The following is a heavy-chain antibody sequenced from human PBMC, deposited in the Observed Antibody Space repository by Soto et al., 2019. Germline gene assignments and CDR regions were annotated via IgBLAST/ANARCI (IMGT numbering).Heavy chain of an antibody. CDR2: ISTYDGNT. J-gene: IGHJ5*02. Sequence: ASVKVSCKAAGYTFTSYGIHWVRQAPGQRLEWMGWISTYDGNTDYAQKLQGRVTMTTDTSTRTAYMELRSLRSDDTAVYYCARKSSSSSWFDPWGQGTLVTVSS. CDR3: ARKSSSSSWFDP. D-gene: IGHD6-6*01. CDR1: GYTFTSYG. V-gene: IGHV1-18*01.